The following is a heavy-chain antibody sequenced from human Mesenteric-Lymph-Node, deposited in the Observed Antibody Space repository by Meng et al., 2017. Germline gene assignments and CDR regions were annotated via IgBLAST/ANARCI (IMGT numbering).Heavy chain of an antibody. V-gene: IGHV3-23*01. CDR3: AKSSAAHCTNGVCYYYYYYYGMDV. Sequence: GESLKISCAASGFTFSSYAMHWVRQAPGKGLEWVSAISGSGGSTYYADSVKGRFTISRDNSKNTLYLQMNSLRAEDTAVYYCAKSSAAHCTNGVCYYYYYYYGMDVWGQGTTVTGAS. CDR2: ISGSGGST. CDR1: GFTFSSYA. J-gene: IGHJ6*01. D-gene: IGHD2-8*01.